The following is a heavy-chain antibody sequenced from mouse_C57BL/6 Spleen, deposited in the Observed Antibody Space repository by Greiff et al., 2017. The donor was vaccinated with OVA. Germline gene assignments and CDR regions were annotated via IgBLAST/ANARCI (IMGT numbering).Heavy chain of an antibody. D-gene: IGHD2-5*01. Sequence: EVTLVESGGGLVQPGGSLKLSCAASGFTFSDYYMYWVRQTPEKRLEWVAYISNGGGSTYYPDTVKGRFTISRDNAKNTLYLQMSRLKSEDTAMYYCARLYSNYAFFAYWGQGTLVTVSA. CDR1: GFTFSDYY. V-gene: IGHV5-12*01. CDR2: ISNGGGST. J-gene: IGHJ3*01. CDR3: ARLYSNYAFFAY.